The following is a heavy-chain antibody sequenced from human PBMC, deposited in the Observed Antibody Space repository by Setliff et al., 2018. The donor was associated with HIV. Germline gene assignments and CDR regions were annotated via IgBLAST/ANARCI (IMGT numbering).Heavy chain of an antibody. D-gene: IGHD1-1*01. V-gene: IGHV3-30*01. CDR3: ATARIPTGGTSTSFDY. Sequence: PGGSLRLSCVGSGFTFRDFAMHWVRQAPGKGLEWVSSISYDGSRIHYADSVEGRLRISRDNSKNTLSLQVNGLGPEDTAVYYCATARIPTGGTSTSFDYWGQGTLVTVSS. CDR1: GFTFRDFA. J-gene: IGHJ4*02. CDR2: ISYDGSRI.